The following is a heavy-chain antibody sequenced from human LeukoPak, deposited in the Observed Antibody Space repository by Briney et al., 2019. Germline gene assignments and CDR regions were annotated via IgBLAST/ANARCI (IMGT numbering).Heavy chain of an antibody. Sequence: SQTLSLTCTVSGGSISSYYWSWIRQPPGQGLEWIGYIYYSGSTNYNPSLKSRVTISVDTSKNQFSLKLSSVTAADTAVYYCARAVRLDYYYDSSGYYDYWGQGTLVTVSS. D-gene: IGHD3-22*01. J-gene: IGHJ4*02. CDR2: IYYSGST. CDR1: GGSISSYY. CDR3: ARAVRLDYYYDSSGYYDY. V-gene: IGHV4-59*01.